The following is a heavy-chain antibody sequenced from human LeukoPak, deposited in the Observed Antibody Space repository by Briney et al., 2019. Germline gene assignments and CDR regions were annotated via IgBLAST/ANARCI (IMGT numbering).Heavy chain of an antibody. D-gene: IGHD2-15*01. J-gene: IGHJ4*02. CDR2: IWYDGSNK. CDR1: GFSFNRYG. Sequence: GRSLTLSCAASGFSFNRYGMHWVRQAPGKGLELVAVIWYDGSNKYYGDSVKGRFTISRDNCRNTLYLEMNNLRVDDTALYYCAKGAGSGAVHYLDQWGQGTLVTVSS. CDR3: AKGAGSGAVHYLDQ. V-gene: IGHV3-33*06.